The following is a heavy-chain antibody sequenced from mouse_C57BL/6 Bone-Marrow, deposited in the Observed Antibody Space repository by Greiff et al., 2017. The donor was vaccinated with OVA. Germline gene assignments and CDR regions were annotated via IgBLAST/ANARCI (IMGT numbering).Heavy chain of an antibody. V-gene: IGHV5-2*01. Sequence: EVQRVESGGGLVQPGESLKLSCESNEYAFPSHDMSWVRKTPEKRLELVAAINSDGGSTYYPDTMEGRFIFSRDNAKKTLYLQTSSLRSEDTALYYGERHITTVVATNYWGQGTTLTVSS. D-gene: IGHD1-1*01. CDR2: INSDGGST. J-gene: IGHJ2*01. CDR1: EYAFPSHD. CDR3: ERHITTVVATNY.